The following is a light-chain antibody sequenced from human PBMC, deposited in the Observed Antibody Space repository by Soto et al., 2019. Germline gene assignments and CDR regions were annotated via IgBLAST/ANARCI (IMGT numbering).Light chain of an antibody. CDR3: QQSYSPPYT. CDR2: AAS. V-gene: IGKV1-39*01. Sequence: DIQMTQSPSSLSASLGDRVTITCRASQSITTYLNWYQQKQGEAPKLLIYAASSLKSGVPSRFSGRGYGPDFTLSISSLQPEDSATYPCQQSYSPPYTFGQGTKLEIK. J-gene: IGKJ2*01. CDR1: QSITTY.